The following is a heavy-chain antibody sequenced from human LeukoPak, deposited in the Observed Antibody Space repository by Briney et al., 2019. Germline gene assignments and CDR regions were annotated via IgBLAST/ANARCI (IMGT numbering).Heavy chain of an antibody. CDR1: GFTFSSYE. Sequence: GGSLRLSCAASGFTFSSYEMNWVRQAPGKGLEWVSYISSSGSTIYYADSVKGRFTISRDNAKKSLYLQMNSLRAEDTAVYYCARGIMTPYYMDVWGGGTTVTVSS. D-gene: IGHD3-16*01. CDR2: ISSSGSTI. J-gene: IGHJ6*03. CDR3: ARGIMTPYYMDV. V-gene: IGHV3-48*03.